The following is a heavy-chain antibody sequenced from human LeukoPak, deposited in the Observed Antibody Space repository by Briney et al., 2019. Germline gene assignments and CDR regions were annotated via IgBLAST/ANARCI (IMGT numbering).Heavy chain of an antibody. CDR2: ISGSGGST. Sequence: GGSLRLSCAASGFTFSSYAMSWVRQAPGKGLQWVSAISGSGGSTYYADSVKGRVTISRDNSKNTLSLQMNSLRDEDTAVYYCAKRALGSFYYFYYWGQGALVTGSS. CDR3: AKRALGSFYYFYY. CDR1: GFTFSSYA. J-gene: IGHJ4*02. D-gene: IGHD3-10*01. V-gene: IGHV3-23*01.